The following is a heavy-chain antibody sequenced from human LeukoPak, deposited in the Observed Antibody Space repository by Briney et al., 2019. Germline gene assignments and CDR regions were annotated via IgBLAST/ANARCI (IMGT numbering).Heavy chain of an antibody. V-gene: IGHV3-7*01. CDR1: GFTFSSYW. Sequence: GGSLRLSCAASGFTFSSYWMSWVRQAPGKGLEWVANIKQDGSEKYYVDSVKGRFTISRDNAKNSLYLQMNSLRAEDTAVYYCARDPRIAAAGTTYWGQGTLVTVSS. J-gene: IGHJ4*02. CDR3: ARDPRIAAAGTTY. D-gene: IGHD6-13*01. CDR2: IKQDGSEK.